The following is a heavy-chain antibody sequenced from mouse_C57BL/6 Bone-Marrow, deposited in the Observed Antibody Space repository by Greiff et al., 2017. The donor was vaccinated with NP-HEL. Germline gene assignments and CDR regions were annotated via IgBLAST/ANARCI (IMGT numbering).Heavy chain of an antibody. Sequence: QVQLQQSGAELVRPGSSVKLSCKASGYKFTCYWMDWVKQRPGQGLEWIGNIYHSDSETYYKQKFKDKATLTVDKSSSTAYMQLSSLTSEDSAIYDCEGGRLRHRLAYWGQGTLVTVSA. CDR2: IYHSDSET. D-gene: IGHD2-4*01. J-gene: IGHJ3*01. CDR3: EGGRLRHRLAY. CDR1: GYKFTCYW. V-gene: IGHV1-61*01.